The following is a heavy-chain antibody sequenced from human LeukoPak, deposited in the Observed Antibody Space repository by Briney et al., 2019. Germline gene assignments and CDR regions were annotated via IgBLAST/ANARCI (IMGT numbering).Heavy chain of an antibody. J-gene: IGHJ4*02. CDR3: ARGYGKFDY. D-gene: IGHD4-17*01. V-gene: IGHV3-48*03. Sequence: GSLRLSCTASGFSLSSYEMNWVRQAPGKGLEWVSYISSSGSTIYYADSVKGRFTISRDNTKQSLYLQMNSLRAEDTAVYYCARGYGKFDYWGQGTLVTVSS. CDR1: GFSLSSYE. CDR2: ISSSGSTI.